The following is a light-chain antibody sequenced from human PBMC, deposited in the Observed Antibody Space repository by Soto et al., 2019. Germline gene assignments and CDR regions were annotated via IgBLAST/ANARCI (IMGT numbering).Light chain of an antibody. J-gene: IGKJ5*01. CDR3: QQRSDWPPIT. CDR1: RTVNNY. V-gene: IGKV3-11*01. Sequence: EIVLTQSPATPSLSPGERATLSCRASRTVNNYLAWYQQKPGQAPRLLIYDAFIRAAGIPARFSGRGSGTDFTLTISNLEPEDFAVYFCQQRSDWPPITFGQGTRVELK. CDR2: DAF.